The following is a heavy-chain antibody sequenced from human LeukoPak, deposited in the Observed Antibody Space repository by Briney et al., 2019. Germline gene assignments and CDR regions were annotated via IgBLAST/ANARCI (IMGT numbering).Heavy chain of an antibody. CDR3: AKETTPYSSGWFFMDYGMDV. CDR1: GFTFSGYP. V-gene: IGHV3-23*01. D-gene: IGHD6-19*01. Sequence: GKSLRLSCAASGFTFSGYPIHWVRQAPGKGLEWVSAISGSGGSTYYADSVKGRFTISRDNSKNTLYLQMNSLRAEDTAVYYCAKETTPYSSGWFFMDYGMDVWGQGTTVTVSS. J-gene: IGHJ6*02. CDR2: ISGSGGST.